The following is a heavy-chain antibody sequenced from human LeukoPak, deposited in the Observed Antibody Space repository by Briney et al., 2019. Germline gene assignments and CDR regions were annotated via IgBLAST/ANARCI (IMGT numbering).Heavy chain of an antibody. J-gene: IGHJ4*02. V-gene: IGHV3-21*01. CDR2: ISSSSSYI. CDR3: ARDCWGGYYDSSGYCYDY. D-gene: IGHD3-22*01. CDR1: GFTFSSYS. Sequence: GGSLRLSCAASGFTFSSYSMNWVRQAPGKGLEWVSSISSSSSYIYYADSVKGRFTISRDNAKNSLYLQMNSLRAEDTAVYYCARDCWGGYYDSSGYCYDYWGQGTLVTVSS.